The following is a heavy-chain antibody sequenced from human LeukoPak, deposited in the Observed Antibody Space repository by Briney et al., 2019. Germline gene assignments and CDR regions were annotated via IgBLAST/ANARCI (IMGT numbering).Heavy chain of an antibody. J-gene: IGHJ5*02. Sequence: QPGGALRLSCAASGFTFSSYEMNWVRQAPGKGLEWVSYISSSGSTIYYADSVKGRFTISRDNAKNSLYLQMNSLRAEDTAVYYCARGGLRWSKESDWFDPWGQGTLVTVSS. CDR2: ISSSGSTI. D-gene: IGHD4-23*01. CDR1: GFTFSSYE. V-gene: IGHV3-48*03. CDR3: ARGGLRWSKESDWFDP.